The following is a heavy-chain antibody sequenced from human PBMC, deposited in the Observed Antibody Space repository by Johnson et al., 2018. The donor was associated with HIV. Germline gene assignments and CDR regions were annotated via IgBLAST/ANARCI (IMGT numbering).Heavy chain of an antibody. V-gene: IGHV3-NL1*01. CDR2: ITIDGDDT. CDR1: GFTFSSYG. J-gene: IGHJ3*01. D-gene: IGHD3-16*01. CDR3: ARVGDSFGFDV. Sequence: QVQLVESGGGVVQPGGSLRLSCAASGFTFSSYGMHWVRQAPGKGLEWVSAITIDGDDTNYADSVKGRFIISRDNSKNTLSLQMNNLRVEDTGIYHCARVGDSFGFDVWGQGTMVTFSS.